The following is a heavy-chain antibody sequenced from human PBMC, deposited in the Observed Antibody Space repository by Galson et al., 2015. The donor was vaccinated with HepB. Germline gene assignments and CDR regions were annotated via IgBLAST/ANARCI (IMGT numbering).Heavy chain of an antibody. CDR2: ISGSGGST. J-gene: IGHJ4*02. Sequence: SLRLSCAASGFTFSSYAMSWVRQAPGKGLEWVSAISGSGGSTYYADSVKGRFTISRDNSKNTLYLQMNSLRAEDTAVYYCAKYYDVWSRMYYFDYWGQGTLVTVSS. CDR1: GFTFSSYA. D-gene: IGHD3-3*01. CDR3: AKYYDVWSRMYYFDY. V-gene: IGHV3-23*01.